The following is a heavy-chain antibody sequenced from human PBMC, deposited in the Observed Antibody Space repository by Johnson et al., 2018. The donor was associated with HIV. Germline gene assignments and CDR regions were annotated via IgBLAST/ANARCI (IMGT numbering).Heavy chain of an antibody. CDR3: ARGNKGYSSGWDAFDI. Sequence: VQLVESGGGVVQPGWSLRVPCAASGFTFNIHGVHWVRRAPGKGLEWVAYIQNDGSNKYYRDSVKGRITVSGDNAKNSLYLQMNSRRAGDTAVYYCARGNKGYSSGWDAFDIWGQGTMVIVSS. CDR2: IQNDGSNK. CDR1: GFTFNIHG. V-gene: IGHV3-33*05. D-gene: IGHD6-19*01. J-gene: IGHJ3*02.